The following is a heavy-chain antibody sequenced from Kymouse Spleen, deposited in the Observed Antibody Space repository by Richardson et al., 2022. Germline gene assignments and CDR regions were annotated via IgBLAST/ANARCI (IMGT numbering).Heavy chain of an antibody. CDR2: INHSGST. V-gene: IGHV4-34*01. J-gene: IGHJ5*02. CDR3: ARGLNYDILTGYWWFDP. CDR1: GGSFSGYY. D-gene: IGHD3-9*01. Sequence: QVQLQQWGAGLLKPSETLSLTCAVYGGSFSGYYWSWIRQPPGKGLEWIGEINHSGSTNYNPSLKSRVTISVDTSKNQFSLKLSSVTAADTAVYYCARGLNYDILTGYWWFDPWGQGTLVTVSS.